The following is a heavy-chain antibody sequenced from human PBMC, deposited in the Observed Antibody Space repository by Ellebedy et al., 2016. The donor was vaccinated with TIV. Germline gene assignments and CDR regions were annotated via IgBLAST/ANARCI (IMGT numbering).Heavy chain of an antibody. CDR3: AREEGDYYDSSGYLDY. CDR2: ISSSSSYI. CDR1: GFTFSSYS. D-gene: IGHD3-22*01. V-gene: IGHV3-21*01. Sequence: GGSLRLSCAASGFTFSSYSMNWVRQAPGKGLEWVSSISSSSSYIYYADSVKGRFTISRDNAKNSLYLQMNSLRDEDTAVYYCAREEGDYYDSSGYLDYWGQGTLVTVSS. J-gene: IGHJ4*02.